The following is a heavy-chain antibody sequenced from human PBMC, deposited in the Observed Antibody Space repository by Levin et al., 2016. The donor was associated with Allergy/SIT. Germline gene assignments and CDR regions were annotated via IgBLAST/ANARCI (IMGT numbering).Heavy chain of an antibody. D-gene: IGHD5-18*01. CDR1: GGSVTSGDYY. V-gene: IGHV4-31*03. Sequence: LRLSCSVSGGSVTSGDYYWSWIRQHPGKGLEWIGNIYYTGSTHYNASLQSRVTISVDTSKRLFSLQLSAVTAADTAVYYCAALSLDTDEAFDIWGLGTMVTVSS. J-gene: IGHJ3*02. CDR3: AALSLDTDEAFDI. CDR2: IYYTGST.